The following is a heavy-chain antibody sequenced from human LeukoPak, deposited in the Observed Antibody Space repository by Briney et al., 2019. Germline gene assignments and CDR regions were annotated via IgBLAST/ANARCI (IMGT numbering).Heavy chain of an antibody. CDR2: ISGGGRT. J-gene: IGHJ6*04. CDR3: AKERRVSMVRNGMDV. V-gene: IGHV3-23*01. CDR1: GFTFSSYA. Sequence: PGGSLRLSCAASGFTFSSYAMSWVRQAPGKGLEWVSGISGGGRTYNADSVKGRFTISRDNSENTLYLQMNSLRAEDTAVYYCAKERRVSMVRNGMDVWGKGTTVTVSS. D-gene: IGHD3-10*01.